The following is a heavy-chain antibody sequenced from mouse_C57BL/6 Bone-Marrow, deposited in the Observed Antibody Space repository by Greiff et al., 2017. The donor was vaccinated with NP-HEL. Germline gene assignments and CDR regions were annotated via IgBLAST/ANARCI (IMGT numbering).Heavy chain of an antibody. CDR2: INPNNGGT. J-gene: IGHJ4*01. D-gene: IGHD2-4*01. CDR3: ASIYYDYDGADAMDY. CDR1: GYTFTDYY. V-gene: IGHV1-26*01. Sequence: VQLKHSGPELVKPGASVKISCKASGYTFTDYYMNWVKQSHGKSLEWIGDINPNNGGTSYNQKFKGKATLTVDKSSSTAYMELRSLTSEDSAVYYCASIYYDYDGADAMDYWGQGTSVTVSS.